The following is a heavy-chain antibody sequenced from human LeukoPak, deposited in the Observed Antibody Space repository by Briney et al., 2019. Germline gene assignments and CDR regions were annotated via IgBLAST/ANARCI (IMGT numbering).Heavy chain of an antibody. J-gene: IGHJ4*02. CDR2: ISGDSTYI. Sequence: GGSLRLSCAASGFTFASYSMNWVRQAPGKGLEWVSSISGDSTYIYNAGSGKGRFTISRDNAQASLYLQMISLRADDTAVYYCARVSGRLERQSDLDYWGQGTLVIVSS. D-gene: IGHD1-1*01. CDR1: GFTFASYS. CDR3: ARVSGRLERQSDLDY. V-gene: IGHV3-21*01.